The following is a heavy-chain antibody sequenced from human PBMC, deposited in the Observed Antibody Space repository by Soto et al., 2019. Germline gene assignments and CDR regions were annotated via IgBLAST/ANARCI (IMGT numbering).Heavy chain of an antibody. CDR2: INSDGSST. CDR1: GFTFSSYW. CDR3: ARGYSGSYRADY. V-gene: IGHV3-74*03. J-gene: IGHJ4*02. D-gene: IGHD1-26*01. Sequence: EVQLVESGGGLVQPGGSLRLSCAASGFTFSSYWMHWVRQAAGKGLVWVSRINSDGSSTTYADFVKGRFTISRDNAKNTLYRQMNSLRAEDTAVYYGARGYSGSYRADYWGQGTLVTVSS.